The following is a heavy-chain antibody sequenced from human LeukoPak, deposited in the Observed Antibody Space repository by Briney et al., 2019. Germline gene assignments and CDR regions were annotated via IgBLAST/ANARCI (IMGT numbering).Heavy chain of an antibody. Sequence: GGSLRLSCAASGFTFSSYEMNWVRQAPGKGLEWVSYISSSGSTIYYADSVKGRFTISRDNAKNSLYLQMNSLRAEDTAVYYCARYSYRYYFDYWGQGTLVTVSS. CDR1: GFTFSSYE. CDR3: ARYSYRYYFDY. J-gene: IGHJ4*02. D-gene: IGHD1-14*01. CDR2: ISSSGSTI. V-gene: IGHV3-48*03.